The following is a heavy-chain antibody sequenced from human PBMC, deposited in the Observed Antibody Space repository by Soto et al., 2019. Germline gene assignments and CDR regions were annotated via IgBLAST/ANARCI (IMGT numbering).Heavy chain of an antibody. D-gene: IGHD2-2*01. CDR3: ARNFPNCSSTTCYYSFDS. J-gene: IGHJ4*02. V-gene: IGHV4-4*07. CDR1: GGSISSYY. CDR2: IYASGIT. Sequence: PSETLSLTCTVSGGSISSYYWTWIRQPAGKGLEWIGRIYASGITNYNPSLKSRVTMSADTSKNQFSLKLSSVTAADTAVYYCARNFPNCSSTTCYYSFDSWGQGTLVTVSS.